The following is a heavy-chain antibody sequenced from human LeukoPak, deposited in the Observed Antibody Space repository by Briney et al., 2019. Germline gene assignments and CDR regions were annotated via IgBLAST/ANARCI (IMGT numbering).Heavy chain of an antibody. V-gene: IGHV1-3*01. J-gene: IGHJ6*02. D-gene: IGHD3-10*01. CDR1: GYTFTTYA. CDR3: ARTPGDENGMDV. CDR2: INADNGNT. Sequence: ASVKVSCKASGYTFTTYAMHWVRQAPGQRLEWMGWINADNGNTKYSQKFQGRVTITRDTSASTAYTELSSLRSEDTAVYYCARTPGDENGMDVWGQGTTVTVSS.